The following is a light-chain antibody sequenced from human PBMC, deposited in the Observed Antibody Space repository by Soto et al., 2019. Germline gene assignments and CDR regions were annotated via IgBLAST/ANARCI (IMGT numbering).Light chain of an antibody. Sequence: DVVMTQSPLSLPVTLGQPASISCRSSQSLVSSDGNTYLNWFQQRPGQSPRRLIYKVSNRDSGVPDRFSSSGSATDFTLKISRVEAEDAGVYYCMQATHWLYTFGQGTKLEIK. CDR2: KVS. CDR3: MQATHWLYT. V-gene: IGKV2-30*01. CDR1: QSLVSSDGNTY. J-gene: IGKJ2*01.